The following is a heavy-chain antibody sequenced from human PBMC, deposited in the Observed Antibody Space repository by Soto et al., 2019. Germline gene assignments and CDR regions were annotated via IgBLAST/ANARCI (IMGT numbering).Heavy chain of an antibody. Sequence: SETLSLTCTVSGGSISSGGYYWSWIRQHPGKGLEWIGYIYYSGSTYYNPSLKSRVTISVDTSKNQFSLKLSSVTAADTAVYYCAKGQKEWSYEMYYFDYWGQGTLVTVSS. CDR3: AKGQKEWSYEMYYFDY. J-gene: IGHJ4*02. CDR1: GGSISSGGYY. CDR2: IYYSGST. V-gene: IGHV4-31*03. D-gene: IGHD3-3*01.